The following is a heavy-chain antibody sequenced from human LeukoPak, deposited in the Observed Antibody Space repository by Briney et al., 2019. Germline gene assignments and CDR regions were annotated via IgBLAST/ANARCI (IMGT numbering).Heavy chain of an antibody. CDR3: ARETYGDYEVGMDV. J-gene: IGHJ6*04. CDR1: GGSISSYY. CDR2: IYYSGST. V-gene: IGHV4-59*01. Sequence: PSETLSLTCTVSGGSISSYYWSWVRQPPGQGLEWIGYIYYSGSTNYNPYVKSRVTISVDTCKNQFSLKLSSVTAADTAVYYCARETYGDYEVGMDVWGKGTTVTVSS. D-gene: IGHD4-17*01.